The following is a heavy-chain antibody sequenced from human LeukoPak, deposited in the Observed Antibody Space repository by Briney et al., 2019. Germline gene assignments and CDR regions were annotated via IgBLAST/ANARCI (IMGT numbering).Heavy chain of an antibody. CDR2: INPNSGGI. D-gene: IGHD6-13*01. J-gene: IGHJ3*02. CDR1: GYTFTGDY. V-gene: IGHV1-2*02. CDR3: GRHRAFAGTAPDAFDT. Sequence: ASVKVSCKASGYTFTGDYIHWVRQAPGQRLGWMVWINPNSGGIKNAQKFQGRVTMTRDTSLRTAYTELNRLRSHDTAVYYCGRHRAFAGTAPDAFDTWRQGTMATVSS.